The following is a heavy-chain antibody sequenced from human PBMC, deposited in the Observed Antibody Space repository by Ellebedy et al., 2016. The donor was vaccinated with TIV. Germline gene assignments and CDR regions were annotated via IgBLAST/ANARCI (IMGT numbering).Heavy chain of an antibody. V-gene: IGHV3-23*01. D-gene: IGHD2-21*02. CDR2: LRGSGGST. Sequence: GESLKISXAASGFTFSSYAMSWVRQAPGRRLEWVSALRGSGGSTHYVDSVRGRFTISRDNSKNTLYLQMTSLRAEDTAVYYCAKAPTAIFAHFYYYYYYMDVWGKGTTVTVSS. CDR3: AKAPTAIFAHFYYYYYYMDV. J-gene: IGHJ6*03. CDR1: GFTFSSYA.